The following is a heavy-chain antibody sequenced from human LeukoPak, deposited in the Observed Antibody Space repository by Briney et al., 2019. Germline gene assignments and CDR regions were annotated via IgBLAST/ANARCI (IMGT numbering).Heavy chain of an antibody. CDR1: GFTFGDYA. Sequence: PGGSLRLSCTAYGFTFGDYALSWIRQAPGKGLEWVAVIRSQADGVTTQYAASMNGRFTISRDDSKSIAYLQMNSLKLEDTAVYHCARPGEGYCSGGSCYFFDYWGQGTLVTVSS. D-gene: IGHD2-15*01. J-gene: IGHJ4*02. V-gene: IGHV3-49*03. CDR3: ARPGEGYCSGGSCYFFDY. CDR2: IRSQADGVTT.